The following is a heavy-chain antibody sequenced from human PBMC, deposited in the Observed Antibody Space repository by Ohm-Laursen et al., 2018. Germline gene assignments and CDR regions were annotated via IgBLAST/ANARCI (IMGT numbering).Heavy chain of an antibody. V-gene: IGHV3-9*01. CDR1: GFTFDDFG. CDR3: AKDRAYSYASAFDY. Sequence: LRLSCAASGFTFDDFGMHWVRQAPGKGLEWVSAISWNNGKINYADSVKGRFTISRDNAKNSLYLQMNSLRAEDTALYYCAKDRAYSYASAFDYWGQGTLVTVSS. D-gene: IGHD5-18*01. J-gene: IGHJ4*02. CDR2: ISWNNGKI.